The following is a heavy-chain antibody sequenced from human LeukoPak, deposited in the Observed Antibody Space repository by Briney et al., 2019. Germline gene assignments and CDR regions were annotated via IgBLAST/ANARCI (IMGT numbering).Heavy chain of an antibody. CDR3: GKSVDWLRPDYAIDI. CDR1: GFTFSSYG. CDR2: ISGSGGST. V-gene: IGHV3-23*01. D-gene: IGHD3-9*01. J-gene: IGHJ3*02. Sequence: PGGSLRLSCAASGFTFSSYGMSWVRQAPGKGLEWVSAISGSGGSTYYADSVRGRFTISRDNSKNTLYLQMNSLRAEDTAVYYCGKSVDWLRPDYAIDIWGQGTMVTVSS.